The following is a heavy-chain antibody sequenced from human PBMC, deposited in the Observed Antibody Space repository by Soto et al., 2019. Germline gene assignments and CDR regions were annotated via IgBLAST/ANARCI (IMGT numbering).Heavy chain of an antibody. CDR2: IYPGDSDT. CDR1: GYTFSNFW. J-gene: IGHJ4*02. CDR3: ARSPRSSPYFDY. D-gene: IGHD6-13*01. Sequence: GESLKISCQCSGYTFSNFWIAWLRQLPGKGLEYMGIIYPGDSDTRYSPSFHGKVTISADRSIGTAYMQWSSLEASDSAFYFCARSPRSSPYFDYWGQGALVTVSS. V-gene: IGHV5-51*01.